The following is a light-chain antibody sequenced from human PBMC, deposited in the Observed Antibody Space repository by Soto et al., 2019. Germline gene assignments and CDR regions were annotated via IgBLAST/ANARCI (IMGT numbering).Light chain of an antibody. CDR1: SSDIGNYDY. Sequence: QSVRTQTASVSGSPGQSITISCTGTSSDIGNYDYVSWYQQHPGKAPKLIIYEVNNRPSGVSNRFSGSKSGNAASLTISGLQAEDEADYYCSSYTSSSTLYVFGTGTKVTVL. J-gene: IGLJ1*01. CDR3: SSYTSSSTLYV. CDR2: EVN. V-gene: IGLV2-14*01.